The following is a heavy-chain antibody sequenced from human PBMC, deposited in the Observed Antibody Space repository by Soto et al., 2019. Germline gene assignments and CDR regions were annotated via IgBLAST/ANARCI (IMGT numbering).Heavy chain of an antibody. D-gene: IGHD2-21*01. CDR2: INVHNGNT. J-gene: IGHJ5*02. V-gene: IGHV1-18*01. CDR1: GYIFASYS. CDR3: AREVPPGVVMVFGVRGWFDP. Sequence: AASVKVSCKASGYIFASYSIHWVRQAPGQRLEWMGWINVHNGNTLYAQKLQDRVTMTTDTSTSTAYMELRSLRSDDTAVYYCAREVPPGVVMVFGVRGWFDPWGQGTLVTVSS.